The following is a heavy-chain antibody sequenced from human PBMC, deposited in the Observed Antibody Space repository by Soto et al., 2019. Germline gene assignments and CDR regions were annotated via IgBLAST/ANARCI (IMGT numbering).Heavy chain of an antibody. CDR2: SSGHNGKA. CDR1: GYTFKSYD. J-gene: IGHJ6*02. V-gene: IGHV1-18*04. Sequence: QVQLVQSGAEVKEPGASVTVSCKASGYTFKSYDVMWVRKAPGQVLEGMGWSSGHNGKADYAENVQGRVIMTTDTSTATASMDLRGLRSDDTAVYYCARKGYIGTFAMDVWGQGTTVTVSS. CDR3: ARKGYIGTFAMDV. D-gene: IGHD5-12*01.